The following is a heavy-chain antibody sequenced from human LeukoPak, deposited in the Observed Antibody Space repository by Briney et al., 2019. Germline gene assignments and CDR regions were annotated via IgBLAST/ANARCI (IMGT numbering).Heavy chain of an antibody. CDR1: GGTFSSYA. D-gene: IGHD5-18*01. V-gene: IGHV1-69*05. CDR3: ATAYVDTAMVYWFDP. CDR2: IIPIFGTA. Sequence: SVSVSCKASGGTFSSYAISWVRQAPGEGLEWMGGIIPIFGTANYAQKFQGRVTITTDESTSTAYMELSSLRSEDTAVYYCATAYVDTAMVYWFDPWGQGTLVTVSS. J-gene: IGHJ5*02.